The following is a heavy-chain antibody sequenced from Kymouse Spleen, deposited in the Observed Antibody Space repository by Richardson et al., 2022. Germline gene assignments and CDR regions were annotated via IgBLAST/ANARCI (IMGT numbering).Heavy chain of an antibody. CDR2: TRNKANSYTT. D-gene: IGHD3-9*01. J-gene: IGHJ6*02. V-gene: IGHV3-72*01. CDR3: AREYYDILTGYPLMDV. Sequence: EVQLVESGGGLVQPGGSLRLSCAASGFTFSDHYMDWVRQAPGKGLEWVGRTRNKANSYTTEYAASVKGRFTISRDDSKNSLYLQMNSLKTEDTAVYYCAREYYDILTGYPLMDVWGQGTTVTVSS. CDR1: GFTFSDHY.